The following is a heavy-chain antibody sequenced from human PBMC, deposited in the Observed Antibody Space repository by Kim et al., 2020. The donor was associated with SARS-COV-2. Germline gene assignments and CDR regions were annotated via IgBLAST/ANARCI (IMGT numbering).Heavy chain of an antibody. Sequence: PSRQGRVTRSVDTSKNQFYLKLSSVTAADTAVYYCARVGTYYDILTGYFDYWGQGTLVTVSS. D-gene: IGHD3-9*01. V-gene: IGHV4-31*02. CDR3: ARVGTYYDILTGYFDY. J-gene: IGHJ4*02.